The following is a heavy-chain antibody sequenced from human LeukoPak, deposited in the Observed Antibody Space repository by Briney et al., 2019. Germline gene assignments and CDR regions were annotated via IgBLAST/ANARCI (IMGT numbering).Heavy chain of an antibody. D-gene: IGHD6-6*01. V-gene: IGHV1-8*01. J-gene: IGHJ5*02. CDR1: GYTFTSYD. Sequence: ASVKVSCKASGYTFTSYDINWVRQAPGQGLEWMGWMNPNSGNTGYAQKFQGRVTMTRNTSISTAYMELSSLRSEDTAVYYCAGRSIAARLFDPWGQETLVTVSS. CDR2: MNPNSGNT. CDR3: AGRSIAARLFDP.